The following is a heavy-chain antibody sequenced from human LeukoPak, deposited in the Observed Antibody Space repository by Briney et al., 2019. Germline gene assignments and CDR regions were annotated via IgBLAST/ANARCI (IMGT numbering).Heavy chain of an antibody. Sequence: GGSLRLSCAASGFTFSSYGMHWVRQAPGKGLEWVAVISYDGGNKYYADSVKGRFTISRDNSKNTLYLQMNSLRAEDTAVYYCAKLQKPDYYYGMDVWGQGTTVTVSS. J-gene: IGHJ6*02. V-gene: IGHV3-30*18. CDR3: AKLQKPDYYYGMDV. D-gene: IGHD1-1*01. CDR2: ISYDGGNK. CDR1: GFTFSSYG.